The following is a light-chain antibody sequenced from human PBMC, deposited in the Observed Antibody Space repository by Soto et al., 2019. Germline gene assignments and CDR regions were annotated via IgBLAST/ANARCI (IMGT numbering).Light chain of an antibody. CDR1: QTISSW. Sequence: EIQMTQSPSTLSASAGDRVTITCRASQTISSWLAWYHQLPGKAPKLLIYDAYTLETGVPSRFSGSGSGTDFTLTISILQADDFAIYYCQQYESYSWTFGQGTKVEI. CDR3: QQYESYSWT. J-gene: IGKJ1*01. CDR2: DAY. V-gene: IGKV1-5*01.